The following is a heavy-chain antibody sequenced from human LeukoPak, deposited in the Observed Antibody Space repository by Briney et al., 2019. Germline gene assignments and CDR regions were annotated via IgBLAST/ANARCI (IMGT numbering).Heavy chain of an antibody. CDR1: GFTFRTYA. CDR2: ISGNGDRR. V-gene: IGHV3-23*01. D-gene: IGHD2-2*01. J-gene: IGHJ3*02. Sequence: GGSLRLSCAASGFTFRTYAMNWVRQAPGKGPEWVSSISGNGDRRYYADLVKGRFTISRDNSQNTLYLQMNSLSLEDTAVYFCAKDWGYERPHASDIWGQGTTVTVSS. CDR3: AKDWGYERPHASDI.